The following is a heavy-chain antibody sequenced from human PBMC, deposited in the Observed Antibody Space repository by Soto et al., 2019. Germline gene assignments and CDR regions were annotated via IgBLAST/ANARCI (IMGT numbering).Heavy chain of an antibody. J-gene: IGHJ6*02. CDR3: ARDRLVVVTAGYGMDV. CDR1: GLTFSSYE. D-gene: IGHD2-21*02. Sequence: PGGSLRLSCAASGLTFSSYEMNWVLQAPGKGLEWVSYISSSGSTIYYADSVKGRFTISRDNAKNSLYLQMNSLRAEDTAVYYCARDRLVVVTAGYGMDVWGQGTTVTVSS. CDR2: ISSSGSTI. V-gene: IGHV3-48*03.